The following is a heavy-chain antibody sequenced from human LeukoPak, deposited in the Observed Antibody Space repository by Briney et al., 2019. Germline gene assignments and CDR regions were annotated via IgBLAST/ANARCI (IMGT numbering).Heavy chain of an antibody. V-gene: IGHV4-34*01. CDR3: ARGNSSSWPLDY. CDR1: GGSFTGYY. Sequence: SETLSLTCAVYGGSFTGYYWGWIRQPPGKGLEWIGEINHSGSTNYNPSLKSRVTISVDTSKNQFSRKQTSGTAADTAVYYCARGNSSSWPLDYWGQGTLVTVSS. CDR2: INHSGST. D-gene: IGHD6-13*01. J-gene: IGHJ4*02.